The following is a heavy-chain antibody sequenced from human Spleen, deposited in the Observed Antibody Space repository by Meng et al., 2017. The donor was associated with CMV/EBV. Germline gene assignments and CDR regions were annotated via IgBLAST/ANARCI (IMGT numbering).Heavy chain of an antibody. CDR2: ISSSRISA. Sequence: GESLKISCAASGFTFTNYAMNWVRQAPGKGLEWVSSISSSRISAYYADSVKGRFTISRDNSKNMLFLEMKSLRAEDTAVYYCAPKGSTYYFDYWGQGTLVTVSS. CDR1: GFTFTNYA. CDR3: APKGSTYYFDY. J-gene: IGHJ4*02. V-gene: IGHV3-23*01.